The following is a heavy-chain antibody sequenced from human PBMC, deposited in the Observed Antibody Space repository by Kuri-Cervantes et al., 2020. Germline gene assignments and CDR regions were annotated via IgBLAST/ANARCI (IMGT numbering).Heavy chain of an antibody. D-gene: IGHD3-3*01. V-gene: IGHV4-34*01. CDR3: ARSFSTGHITRRDAFDI. J-gene: IGHJ3*02. CDR1: GESFSGYY. Sequence: ESLKISCAVYGESFSGYYWSWIRQPPGKGLEWIGEINHSGSTNYNPSLKSRVTISVDTSKNQFSLKLSSVTAADTAVYYCARSFSTGHITRRDAFDIWGQGTMVTVSS. CDR2: INHSGST.